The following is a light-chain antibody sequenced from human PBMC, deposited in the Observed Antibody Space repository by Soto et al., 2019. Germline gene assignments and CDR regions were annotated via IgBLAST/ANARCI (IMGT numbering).Light chain of an antibody. CDR3: QQYGSSPRT. V-gene: IGKV3-20*01. CDR1: QSVRSSF. Sequence: EIVLTQSPGTLSLSPGERASLSCRASQSVRSSFLAWYQQKPGQAPRLLIYGASSRATGIPDRFSGSGSGTDFTLTISRXEPEDFAVYYCQQYGSSPRTFGQGTKVDIK. CDR2: GAS. J-gene: IGKJ1*01.